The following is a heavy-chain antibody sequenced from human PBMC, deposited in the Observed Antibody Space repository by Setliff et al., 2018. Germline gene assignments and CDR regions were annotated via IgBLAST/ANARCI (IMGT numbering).Heavy chain of an antibody. CDR3: ARELRSPYWHLDS. J-gene: IGHJ5*01. Sequence: ASVKVSCKASGYTFAGYYMHWVRQAPGQGLEWMGWINPNSGGANYAQKFQGRVTMTRDTSISTGYMELSRLRSDDTAVYYCARELRSPYWHLDSWGQGTQVTVSS. CDR2: INPNSGGA. D-gene: IGHD3-16*01. V-gene: IGHV1-2*02. CDR1: GYTFAGYY.